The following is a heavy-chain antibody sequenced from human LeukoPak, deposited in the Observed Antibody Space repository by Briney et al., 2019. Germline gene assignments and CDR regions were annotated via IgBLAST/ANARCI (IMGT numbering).Heavy chain of an antibody. D-gene: IGHD4-17*01. CDR1: GFTFTSYS. CDR2: TSDRGDYT. J-gene: IGHJ4*02. Sequence: GGSLRLSCAASGFTFTSYSMSWVRQAPGKGLEWVSGTSDRGDYTYYADSVKGRFTISRDNSKNTLYLQMNSLRAEDTAVYYCAKGSPYGDYAIDYWGQGALVTVSS. CDR3: AKGSPYGDYAIDY. V-gene: IGHV3-23*01.